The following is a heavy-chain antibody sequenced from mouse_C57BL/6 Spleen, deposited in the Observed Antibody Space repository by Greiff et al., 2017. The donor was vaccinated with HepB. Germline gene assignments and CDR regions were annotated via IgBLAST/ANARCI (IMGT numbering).Heavy chain of an antibody. Sequence: EVQLQESGGDLVKPGGSLKLSCAASGFTFSSYGMSWVRQTPDKRLECVATISSGGSYTYYPDSVKGRFTISRDNAKNTLYLQMSSLKSEDTAMYYCARHYYGSSYDYFDYWGQGTTLTVSS. CDR1: GFTFSSYG. CDR3: ARHYYGSSYDYFDY. J-gene: IGHJ2*01. V-gene: IGHV5-6*01. D-gene: IGHD1-1*01. CDR2: ISSGGSYT.